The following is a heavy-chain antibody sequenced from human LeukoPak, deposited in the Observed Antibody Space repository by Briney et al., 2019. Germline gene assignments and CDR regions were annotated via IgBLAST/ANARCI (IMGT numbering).Heavy chain of an antibody. J-gene: IGHJ4*02. CDR3: AREWDCSSTSCYYIDY. Sequence: PSETLSLTCTVSGGSISSSSYYWGWIRQPPGKGLEWIGSIYYSGSTYYNPSLKSRVTISVDTSKDQFSLKLSSVTAADTAVYYCAREWDCSSTSCYYIDYWGQGTLVTVSS. CDR2: IYYSGST. D-gene: IGHD2-2*01. V-gene: IGHV4-39*02. CDR1: GGSISSSSYY.